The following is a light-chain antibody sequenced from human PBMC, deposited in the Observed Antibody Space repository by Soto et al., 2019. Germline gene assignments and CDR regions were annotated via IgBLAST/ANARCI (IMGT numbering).Light chain of an antibody. CDR2: DAS. J-gene: IGKJ5*01. Sequence: DIQMTQSPSTLSASVGDRVTITCRASQSISSWLAWYQQKPGKAPKLLIYDASSLQSGVPSRFSGSGSGTEFTLTISSLQPEDFGTYYCLQHNSYPITFGQGTRLEIK. CDR1: QSISSW. V-gene: IGKV1-5*01. CDR3: LQHNSYPIT.